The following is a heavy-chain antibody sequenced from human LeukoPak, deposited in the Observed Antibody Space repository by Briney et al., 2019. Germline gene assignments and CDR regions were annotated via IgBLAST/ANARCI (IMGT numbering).Heavy chain of an antibody. J-gene: IGHJ4*02. Sequence: VTPSETLSLTCTVSGGSISSYYWSWIRQPPGEGLGWIGYIYYSGSTNYNPSLKIRATISVDTSKNQFSLKLSSVTAADTAVYYCASGLISYGDYGEFDYWGQGTLVTVSS. V-gene: IGHV4-59*01. CDR3: ASGLISYGDYGEFDY. CDR1: GGSISSYY. CDR2: IYYSGST. D-gene: IGHD4-17*01.